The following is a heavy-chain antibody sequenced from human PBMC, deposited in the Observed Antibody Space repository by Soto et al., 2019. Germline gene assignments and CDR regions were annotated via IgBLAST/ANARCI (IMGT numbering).Heavy chain of an antibody. J-gene: IGHJ5*02. D-gene: IGHD3-22*01. CDR3: ASPIPNSDFYDSSGFYGWFDP. V-gene: IGHV4-39*01. Sequence: QLQLQESGPGLVKPSETLSLTCTVSGGSISSSSYYWGWIRQPPGKGLEWIGSIYYSGSTYYNPSLQRRVTISADTSKNQLSLTLSSVTAADTAVYYCASPIPNSDFYDSSGFYGWFDPWGQGILVTVSS. CDR1: GGSISSSSYY. CDR2: IYYSGST.